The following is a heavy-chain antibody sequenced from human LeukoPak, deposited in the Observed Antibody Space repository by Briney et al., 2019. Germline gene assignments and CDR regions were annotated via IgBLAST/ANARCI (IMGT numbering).Heavy chain of an antibody. CDR2: LSTSGGST. J-gene: IGHJ4*02. CDR1: GFNFSSYA. Sequence: AGGSLRLSCAASGFNFSSYAMSWVRQAPGKGLEWVSGLSTSGGSTYYADSVKGRFTISRDNSKNTLYLQMNSLRAEDTAVYYCAKDRSGWYYFDYWGQGTLVTVSS. V-gene: IGHV3-23*01. D-gene: IGHD6-19*01. CDR3: AKDRSGWYYFDY.